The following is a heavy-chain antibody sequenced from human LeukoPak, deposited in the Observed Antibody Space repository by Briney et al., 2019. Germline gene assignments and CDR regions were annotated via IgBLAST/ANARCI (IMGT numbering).Heavy chain of an antibody. CDR2: INHSGST. V-gene: IGHV4-34*01. D-gene: IGHD3-10*01. J-gene: IGHJ5*02. Sequence: PSETLSLTCAVYGGSFSGYYWSWIRQPPGKGLEWIGEINHSGSTNYNPSLKSRVTISVGTSKNQFSLKLSSVTPEDTAVYYCARDLLGGDNWFDPWGQGTLVTVSS. CDR3: ARDLLGGDNWFDP. CDR1: GGSFSGYY.